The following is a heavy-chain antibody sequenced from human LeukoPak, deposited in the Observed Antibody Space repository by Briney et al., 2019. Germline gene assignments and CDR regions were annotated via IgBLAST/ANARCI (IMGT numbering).Heavy chain of an antibody. CDR3: ASLGYCSSTSCPDY. V-gene: IGHV3-11*06. J-gene: IGHJ4*02. CDR2: ISSSSSYT. CDR1: GFTFSDYY. D-gene: IGHD2-2*01. Sequence: GGSLRLSCAASGFTFSDYYMSWIRQAPGKGLEWVSYISSSSSYTNYADSVKGRFIISRDNAKNSLYLQMNSLRAEDTAVYYCASLGYCSSTSCPDYWGQGTLVTVSS.